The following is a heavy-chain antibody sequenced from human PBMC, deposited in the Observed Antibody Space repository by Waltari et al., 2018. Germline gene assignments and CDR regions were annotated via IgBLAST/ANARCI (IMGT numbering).Heavy chain of an antibody. CDR2: INHSGST. V-gene: IGHV4-34*01. J-gene: IGHJ5*02. D-gene: IGHD6-13*01. CDR3: ARGRVAAAGRYNFDP. Sequence: QVQLQQWGAGLLKPSETLSLTCAVYGGSFSGYYWSWIRQPPGKGLEWIGEINHSGSTNYNPSLKSRVTISVDTSKNQFSLKLSSVTAADTAVYYCARGRVAAAGRYNFDPWGQGTLVTVSS. CDR1: GGSFSGYY.